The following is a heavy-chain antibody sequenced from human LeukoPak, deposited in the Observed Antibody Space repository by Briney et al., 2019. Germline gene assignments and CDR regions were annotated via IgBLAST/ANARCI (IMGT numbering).Heavy chain of an antibody. CDR1: GYTFTGYY. D-gene: IGHD3-22*01. J-gene: IGHJ4*02. V-gene: IGHV1-2*02. CDR3: ARVSYYYDSSGSLGY. CDR2: INPNSGGT. Sequence: ASVKVSCKASGYTFTGYYMHWVRQAPGQGLEWMGWINPNSGGTNYAQKFQDRVTMTRDTSISTAYMELSRLRSDVTAVYYCARVSYYYDSSGSLGYWGQGTLVTVSS.